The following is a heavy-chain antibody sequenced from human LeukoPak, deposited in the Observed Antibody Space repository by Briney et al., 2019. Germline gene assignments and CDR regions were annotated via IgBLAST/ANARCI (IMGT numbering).Heavy chain of an antibody. CDR2: FSTDGSTI. J-gene: IGHJ4*02. CDR3: VSTSYSGSKGDY. V-gene: IGHV3-74*01. CDR1: GFTFSNYW. Sequence: PGESLRLSCAASGFTFSNYWMHWVRQAPGKGLLWVSRFSTDGSTIHYADSVKGRFTISRDNAKNTLFLQMNSLRAEDTAVYYCVSTSYSGSKGDYWGQGALVTVSS. D-gene: IGHD1-26*01.